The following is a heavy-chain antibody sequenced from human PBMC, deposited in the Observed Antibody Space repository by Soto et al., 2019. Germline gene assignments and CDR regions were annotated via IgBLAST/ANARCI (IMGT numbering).Heavy chain of an antibody. D-gene: IGHD2-2*02. Sequence: GGSLRLSCAASGFNFDNYGMSWVRQAPGKGLEWVSAISESGGSTYYAGSVKGRFTVSRDNSRDTLYLQLHSLRPDDTAVYYCARRSYCSLTGCDKFFDTWGQGTLVTVSS. CDR3: ARRSYCSLTGCDKFFDT. J-gene: IGHJ4*02. V-gene: IGHV3-23*01. CDR2: ISESGGST. CDR1: GFNFDNYG.